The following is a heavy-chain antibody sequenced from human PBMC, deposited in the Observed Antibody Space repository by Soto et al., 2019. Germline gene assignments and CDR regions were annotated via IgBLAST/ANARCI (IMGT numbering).Heavy chain of an antibody. CDR3: ARSRGHNYGEFDY. CDR1: GFNFSSYA. J-gene: IGHJ4*02. Sequence: GGSLRLSCAAYGFNFSSYAMHWVRQAPGKGLEWVAVISYDGSNKYYADSVKGRFTISRDNSKNTLYLQMNSLRAEDTAVYYCARSRGHNYGEFDYWGQGIMVTVSS. D-gene: IGHD5-18*01. CDR2: ISYDGSNK. V-gene: IGHV3-30-3*01.